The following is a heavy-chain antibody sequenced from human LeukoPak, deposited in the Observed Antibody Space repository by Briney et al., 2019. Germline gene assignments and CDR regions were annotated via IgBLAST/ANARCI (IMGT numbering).Heavy chain of an antibody. D-gene: IGHD2-21*02. CDR2: IYYSGST. CDR3: ASSSLIVVVTAPHAFDI. Sequence: KPSETLSLTCTVSGVSINTHYWSWIRQPPGKGLEWIGYIYYSGSTNYNPSLKSRVTISVDKSKNQFSLKLSSVTAADTAVYYCASSSLIVVVTAPHAFDIWGQGTMVTVSS. CDR1: GVSINTHY. J-gene: IGHJ3*02. V-gene: IGHV4-59*11.